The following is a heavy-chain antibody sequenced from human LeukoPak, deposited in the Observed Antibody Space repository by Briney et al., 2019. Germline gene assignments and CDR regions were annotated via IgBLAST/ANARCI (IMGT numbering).Heavy chain of an antibody. CDR1: GFTFSDYY. D-gene: IGHD3-22*01. J-gene: IGHJ4*02. V-gene: IGHV3-11*01. CDR2: ISSSGSTI. CDR3: AKRLDDGRYYDSSGSYFDY. Sequence: GGSLRLSCAASGFTFSDYYMSWIRQAPGKGLEWVSYISSSGSTIYYADSVKGRFTISRDNAKNSLYLQMNSLRAEDTAVYYCAKRLDDGRYYDSSGSYFDYWGQGTLVTVSS.